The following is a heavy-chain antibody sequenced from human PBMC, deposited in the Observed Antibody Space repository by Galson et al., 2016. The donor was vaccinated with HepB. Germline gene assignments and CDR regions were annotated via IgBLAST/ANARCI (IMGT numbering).Heavy chain of an antibody. CDR2: VSGSGGST. CDR3: AKGRYRGDSSSPRTTNNPHGMDV. Sequence: SLRLSCAASGVTFSSYAMSWVRQAPGKGLEWVSDVSGSGGSTYYAYSVKGRFTISRDNSKNTLYLQMNSLRAEDTAVYYCAKGRYRGDSSSPRTTNNPHGMDVWGQGTTVTVSS. V-gene: IGHV3-23*01. CDR1: GVTFSSYA. D-gene: IGHD6-6*01. J-gene: IGHJ6*02.